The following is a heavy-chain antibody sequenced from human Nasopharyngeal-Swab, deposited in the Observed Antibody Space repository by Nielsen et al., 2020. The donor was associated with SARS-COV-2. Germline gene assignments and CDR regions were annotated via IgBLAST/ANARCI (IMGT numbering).Heavy chain of an antibody. CDR3: AKDILPRPTLIIAVAGTDGGGFDY. J-gene: IGHJ4*02. V-gene: IGHV3-9*01. D-gene: IGHD6-19*01. CDR1: GFTFDDYA. CDR2: ISWNSGSI. Sequence: GGSLRLSCAASGFTFDDYAMHWVRQAPGKGLEWVSGISWNSGSIGYADSVKGRFTISRDNAKNSLYLQMNSLRAEDTALYYCAKDILPRPTLIIAVAGTDGGGFDYWGQGTLVTVSS.